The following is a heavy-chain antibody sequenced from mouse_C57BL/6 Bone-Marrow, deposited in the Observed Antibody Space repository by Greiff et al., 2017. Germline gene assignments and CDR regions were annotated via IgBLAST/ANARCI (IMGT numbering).Heavy chain of an antibody. D-gene: IGHD1-1*01. CDR2: INPSTGGT. CDR1: GYTFTSYW. J-gene: IGHJ1*03. CDR3: ARGITTVWYFDV. V-gene: IGHV1-53*01. Sequence: QVQLQQPGTELVKPGASVKLSCKASGYTFTSYWMHWVKQRPGQGLEWIGNINPSTGGTTYNEKFKSKATLTVDKSSSTAYMQLSSLTSEDSAVYYCARGITTVWYFDVWGTGTTVTVSS.